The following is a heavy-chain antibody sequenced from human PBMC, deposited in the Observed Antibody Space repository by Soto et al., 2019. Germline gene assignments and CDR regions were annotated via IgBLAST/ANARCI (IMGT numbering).Heavy chain of an antibody. CDR1: GGSISSGGYS. V-gene: IGHV4-30-2*01. CDR3: ARDWPYYDFWSGDYWFDP. D-gene: IGHD3-3*01. Sequence: SETLSLTCAVSGGSISSGGYSWSWIRQPPGKGLEWIGYIYHSGSTYYNPSLKSRVTISVDRSKNQFSLKLSSVTAADTAVYYCARDWPYYDFWSGDYWFDPWGQGTRVTSPQ. J-gene: IGHJ5*02. CDR2: IYHSGST.